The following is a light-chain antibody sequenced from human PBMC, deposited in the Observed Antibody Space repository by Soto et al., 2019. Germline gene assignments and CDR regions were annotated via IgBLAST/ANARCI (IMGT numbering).Light chain of an antibody. CDR2: EGT. J-gene: IGLJ2*01. V-gene: IGLV2-23*03. CDR1: SSDVGSYTL. CDR3: CLYAGTTTFV. Sequence: QSVLTQPASVSGSPGQSITISCTGTSSDVGSYTLVSWYQQHPGKAPKLMIYEGTKRPSGVSNRFSGSKSGNTASLTISGLQAEDEADYYCCLYAGTTTFVFGGGNKVTVL.